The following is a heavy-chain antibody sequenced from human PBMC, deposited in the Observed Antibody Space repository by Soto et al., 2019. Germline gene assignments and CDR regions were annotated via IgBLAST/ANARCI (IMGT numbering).Heavy chain of an antibody. Sequence: SETLSLTCTVSGGSISSGGYYWSWIRQHPGKGLEWIGYIYYSGSTYYNPSLKSRVTISVDTSKNQFSLKLSSVTAADTAVYYCARTHFYDYVWGSYPIWFDPWGQGTLVTVSS. J-gene: IGHJ5*02. CDR1: GGSISSGGYY. CDR2: IYYSGST. V-gene: IGHV4-31*03. CDR3: ARTHFYDYVWGSYPIWFDP. D-gene: IGHD3-16*02.